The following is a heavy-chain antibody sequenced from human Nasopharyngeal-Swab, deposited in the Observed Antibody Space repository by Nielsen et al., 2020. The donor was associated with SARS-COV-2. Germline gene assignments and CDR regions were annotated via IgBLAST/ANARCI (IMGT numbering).Heavy chain of an antibody. J-gene: IGHJ4*02. Sequence: ASVKVSCKASGYTFTGYYIHWVRQAPGQGLEWMGWMNPKSGVTSYAQKFQGRVTMTWDTSTTTAYLELGRLGSDDTAVYYCARDATGDEYFDYWGQGTLVTVSS. CDR1: GYTFTGYY. CDR2: MNPKSGVT. CDR3: ARDATGDEYFDY. D-gene: IGHD7-27*01. V-gene: IGHV1-2*02.